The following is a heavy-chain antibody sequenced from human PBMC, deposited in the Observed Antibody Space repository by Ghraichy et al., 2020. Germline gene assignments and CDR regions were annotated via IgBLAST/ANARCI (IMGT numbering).Heavy chain of an antibody. J-gene: IGHJ4*02. CDR3: ARLRGPMTSVTSYGGALDY. Sequence: GESLNISCEGSGYNFARFWIGWVRQMPGKGLEWMGIIYPGDSETRYSPSFEGQVTISADKSITTAYLQWSSLKASDTAMYYCARLRGPMTSVTSYGGALDYWAQGTLVTVSS. CDR2: IYPGDSET. CDR1: GYNFARFW. V-gene: IGHV5-51*01. D-gene: IGHD4-11*01.